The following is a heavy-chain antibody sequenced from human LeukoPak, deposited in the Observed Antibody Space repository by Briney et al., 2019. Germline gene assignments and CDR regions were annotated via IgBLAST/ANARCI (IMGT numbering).Heavy chain of an antibody. CDR1: VGTFSSFA. CDR3: ARGLRTGTTILWFDS. CDR2: IIPLSGTA. D-gene: IGHD1-1*01. J-gene: IGHJ5*01. V-gene: IGHV1-69*05. Sequence: SVKVSCMASVGTFSSFAFSWVRQAPGRGLEWMGGIIPLSGTANYAQRFQGRVTITTDESTTTAYMDLTSLRSEDTALYYCARGLRTGTTILWFDSWGQGTLVTVSS.